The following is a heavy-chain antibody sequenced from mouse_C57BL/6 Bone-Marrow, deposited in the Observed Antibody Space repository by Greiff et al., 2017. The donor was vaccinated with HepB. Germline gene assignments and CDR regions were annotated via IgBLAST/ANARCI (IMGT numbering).Heavy chain of an antibody. CDR1: GYTFTSYW. CDR2: IDPSDSYT. CDR3: ARRLTDY. V-gene: IGHV1-50*01. Sequence: VQLQQPGAELVKPGASVKLSCKASGYTFTSYWMQWVKQRPGQGLEWIGEIDPSDSYTNYNEKFKSKATLTVDKSSSTAYMQLSSLTSEDSAVYYCARRLTDYWGQGTTLTVSS. J-gene: IGHJ2*01. D-gene: IGHD1-3*01.